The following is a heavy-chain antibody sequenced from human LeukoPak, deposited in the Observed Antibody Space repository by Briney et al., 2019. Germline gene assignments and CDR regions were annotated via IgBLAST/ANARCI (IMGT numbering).Heavy chain of an antibody. D-gene: IGHD2-15*01. J-gene: IGHJ3*02. CDR1: GFTFSDYT. CDR2: ISSSSSYI. Sequence: GGSLRLSCAASGFTFSDYTMNWVRQAPGKGLEWVSSISSSSSYIYYADSVKGRFTISRDNAKNSLYLQMNSLRAEDTAVYYCARARSGRRIFSGGPRDAFDIWGQGTMVTVSS. CDR3: ARARSGRRIFSGGPRDAFDI. V-gene: IGHV3-21*01.